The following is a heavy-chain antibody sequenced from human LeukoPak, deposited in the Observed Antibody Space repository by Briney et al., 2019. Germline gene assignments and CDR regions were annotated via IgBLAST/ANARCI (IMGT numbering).Heavy chain of an antibody. CDR1: GFTFSSYS. CDR2: ISSSSSYI. D-gene: IGHD2-2*01. CDR3: ASYCSSTSCYTCYYGMDV. V-gene: IGHV3-21*01. J-gene: IGHJ6*04. Sequence: GGSLRPSCAASGFTFSSYSTNWVRQAPGKGLEWVSSISSSSSYIYYADLVKGRFTISRDNAKNSLYLQMNSLRAEDTAVYYCASYCSSTSCYTCYYGMDVWGKGTTVTVSS.